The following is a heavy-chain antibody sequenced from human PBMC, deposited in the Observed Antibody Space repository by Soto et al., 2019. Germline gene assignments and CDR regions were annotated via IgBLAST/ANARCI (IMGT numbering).Heavy chain of an antibody. V-gene: IGHV4-59*08. J-gene: IGHJ5*01. CDR3: VRRPDWFDS. CDR1: GGSISSYY. CDR2: IYYSEST. Sequence: SETLSLTCTVSGGSISSYYWSWIRQPPGKGLEWIAYIYYSESTNCNPSLKSRVTISVDTSKNQFSLKLSSVTAADTAVYYCVRRPDWFDSWGQGTLVTVSS.